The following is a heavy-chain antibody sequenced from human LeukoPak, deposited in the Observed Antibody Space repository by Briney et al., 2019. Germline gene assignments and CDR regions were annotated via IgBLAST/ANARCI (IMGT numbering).Heavy chain of an antibody. CDR2: ISSSSSYI. Sequence: GGSLRLPCAASGFTFSSYSMNWVRQAPGKGLEWVSSISSSSSYIYYADSVKGRFTISRDNAKNSLYLQMNRLRAEDTAVYYCASESGSAYGDLDDWGQGTLVTVSS. CDR1: GFTFSSYS. V-gene: IGHV3-21*01. D-gene: IGHD4-17*01. J-gene: IGHJ4*02. CDR3: ASESGSAYGDLDD.